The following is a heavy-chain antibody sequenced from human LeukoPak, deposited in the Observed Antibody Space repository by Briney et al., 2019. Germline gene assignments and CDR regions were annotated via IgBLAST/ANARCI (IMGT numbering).Heavy chain of an antibody. D-gene: IGHD5-18*01. CDR2: IKQDGSER. CDR3: AKGLVDTSENGMDV. CDR1: GFTFSSYW. J-gene: IGHJ6*02. V-gene: IGHV3-7*01. Sequence: GGSLRLPCAASGFTFSSYWMSWVRQVPGKGLEWVANIKQDGSERYYVDSVKGRFTISRDNSKNTLYLQMNSLRAEDTAVYYCAKGLVDTSENGMDVWGQGTTVTVSS.